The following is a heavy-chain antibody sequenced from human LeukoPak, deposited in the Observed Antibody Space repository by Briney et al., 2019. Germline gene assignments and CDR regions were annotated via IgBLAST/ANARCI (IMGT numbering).Heavy chain of an antibody. CDR3: AGSTDIVVVPAALY. Sequence: PSQTLSLTCTVSGGSISSGGYYWSWIRQHPGKGLEWIGYIYYSGSTYYNPSLKSRVTISVDTSKNQFSLKLSPVTAADTAVYYCAGSTDIVVVPAALYWGQGTLVTVSS. CDR2: IYYSGST. J-gene: IGHJ4*02. V-gene: IGHV4-31*03. CDR1: GGSISSGGYY. D-gene: IGHD2-2*01.